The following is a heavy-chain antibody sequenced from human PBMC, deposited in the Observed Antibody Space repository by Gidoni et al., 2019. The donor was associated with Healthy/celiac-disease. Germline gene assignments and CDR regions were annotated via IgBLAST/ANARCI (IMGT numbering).Heavy chain of an antibody. CDR2: ISGSGDST. CDR1: GFTFSSHA. V-gene: IGHV3-23*04. CDR3: AKEGYFDY. Sequence: EVQLVESGGGLVQPGGSLRLSCAASGFTFSSHAMSWVRQAPGKGLGWVSEISGSGDSTYYANSVKSRFTISKDNSKNTLYLQMNSLRAEDTAVYYCAKEGYFDYWGQGTLVTVSS. J-gene: IGHJ4*02.